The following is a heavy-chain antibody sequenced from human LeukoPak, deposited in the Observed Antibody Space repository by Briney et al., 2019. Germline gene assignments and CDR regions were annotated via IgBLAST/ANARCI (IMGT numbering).Heavy chain of an antibody. CDR2: IQYDDSEK. CDR3: AREGGRIEIGEFDY. J-gene: IGHJ4*02. D-gene: IGHD3-10*01. V-gene: IGHV3-30*02. Sequence: GGSLRLSCAASGFAFTFRASGMHWVRQAPGKGLEWVSFIQYDDSEKSYADSMKGRCTTSRDNSKKTVSLQINSLRAEDTGVYYCAREGGRIEIGEFDYWGQGTLVTVSS. CDR1: GFAFTFRASG.